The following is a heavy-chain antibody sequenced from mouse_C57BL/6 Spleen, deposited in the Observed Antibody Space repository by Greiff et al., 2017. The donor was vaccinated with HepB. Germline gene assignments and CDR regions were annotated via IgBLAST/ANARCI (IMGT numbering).Heavy chain of an antibody. CDR1: GYTFTSYW. Sequence: QVHVKQPGAELVKPGASVKMSCKASGYTFTSYWITWVKQRPGQGLEWIGDIYPGSGSTNYNEKFKSKATLTLDTSSSTAYMQLSSLTSEDSAVYYFANYDGYYKFFAYWGQGTLVTVSA. CDR2: IYPGSGST. J-gene: IGHJ3*01. CDR3: ANYDGYYKFFAY. D-gene: IGHD2-3*01. V-gene: IGHV1-55*01.